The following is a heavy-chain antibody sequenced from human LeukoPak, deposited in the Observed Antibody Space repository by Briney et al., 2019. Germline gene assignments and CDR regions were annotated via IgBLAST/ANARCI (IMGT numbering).Heavy chain of an antibody. J-gene: IGHJ3*01. V-gene: IGHV3-66*01. CDR3: ARVGAVGGVFRAFDL. D-gene: IGHD3-16*01. CDR2: TYSGGST. Sequence: GGSLRLSCAASGFNFGSYSMTWVRQAPGKGLEWVSFTYSGGSTYFADSVKGRFTISRDNSKNTLYLQMNSLRAEDTAVYYCARVGAVGGVFRAFDLWGQGTMVTVSS. CDR1: GFNFGSYS.